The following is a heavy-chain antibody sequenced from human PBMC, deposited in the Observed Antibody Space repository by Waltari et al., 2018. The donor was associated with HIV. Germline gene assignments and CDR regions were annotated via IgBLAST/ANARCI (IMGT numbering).Heavy chain of an antibody. V-gene: IGHV4-59*01. J-gene: IGHJ3*02. CDR3: ARPANRLGYAFDI. Sequence: QVQLQESGPGLVKPSETLSLTCTVSGGSISSYYWSWIRQPPGKGLEWIGYIYYSGSTNYNPSLKSRVTISVDTSKNQFSLKLSSVTAADTAVYYCARPANRLGYAFDIWGQGTMVTVSS. D-gene: IGHD5-12*01. CDR2: IYYSGST. CDR1: GGSISSYY.